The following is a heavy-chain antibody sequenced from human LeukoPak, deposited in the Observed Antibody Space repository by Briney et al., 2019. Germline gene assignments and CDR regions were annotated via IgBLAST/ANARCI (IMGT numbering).Heavy chain of an antibody. J-gene: IGHJ4*02. Sequence: GGSLRLSCAASGFTFSNYGMSCVCQAPGKGLGWVSTISFSGGSTFYTDSVKGRFTISRDNFKNTVFLQMNSLRVEDTAVYYCATPRIDYWGQGTLVSVSS. V-gene: IGHV3-23*01. CDR1: GFTFSNYG. D-gene: IGHD1-14*01. CDR3: ATPRIDY. CDR2: ISFSGGST.